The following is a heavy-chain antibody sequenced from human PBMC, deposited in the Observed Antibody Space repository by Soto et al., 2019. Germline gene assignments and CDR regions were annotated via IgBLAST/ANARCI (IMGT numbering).Heavy chain of an antibody. Sequence: PGGALRLSCAASGFTFSSYGMHWVRQAPGKGLEWVAVIWYDGSNKYYADSVKGRFTISRDNSKNTLYLQMNSLRAEDTAVYYCARVDYDILTGYYFSGNYYYGQAVWGQGTTVTVSS. D-gene: IGHD3-9*01. CDR1: GFTFSSYG. V-gene: IGHV3-33*01. J-gene: IGHJ6*02. CDR2: IWYDGSNK. CDR3: ARVDYDILTGYYFSGNYYYGQAV.